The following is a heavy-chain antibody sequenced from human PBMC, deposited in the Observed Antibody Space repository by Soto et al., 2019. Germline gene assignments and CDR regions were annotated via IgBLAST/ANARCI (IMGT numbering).Heavy chain of an antibody. J-gene: IGHJ4*02. D-gene: IGHD3-10*01. Sequence: PGESLKISCKGSGYSFTSYWIGWVRQMPGKGLEWMGIIYPGDSDTRYSPSFQGQVTISADKSISTAYLQWSSLKASDTAMYYCARLPMVRGVTWYFDYWGQGTLVTVSS. V-gene: IGHV5-51*01. CDR3: ARLPMVRGVTWYFDY. CDR1: GYSFTSYW. CDR2: IYPGDSDT.